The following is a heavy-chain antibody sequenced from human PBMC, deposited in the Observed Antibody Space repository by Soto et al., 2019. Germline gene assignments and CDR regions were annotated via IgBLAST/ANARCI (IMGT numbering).Heavy chain of an antibody. CDR3: AKVGCSGGSCYPWAPDAFDI. D-gene: IGHD2-15*01. V-gene: IGHV3-23*01. CDR1: GFTFSSYG. CDR2: ISGSGGST. J-gene: IGHJ3*02. Sequence: GGSLRLSCAAAGFTFSSYGMSWVRQAPGKXXXXFSAISGSGGSTYYADSVKGRFTISRDNSKNTLYLQMNSLRAEDTAVYYCAKVGCSGGSCYPWAPDAFDIWGQGTMVTV.